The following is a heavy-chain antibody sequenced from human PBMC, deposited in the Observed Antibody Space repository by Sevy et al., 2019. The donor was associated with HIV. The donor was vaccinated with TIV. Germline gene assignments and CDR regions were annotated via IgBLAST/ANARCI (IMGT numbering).Heavy chain of an antibody. V-gene: IGHV1-24*01. D-gene: IGHD3-3*01. CDR1: GYTLSKLS. CDR3: ATLDFWSDYPLYGMDV. CDR2: FDPEDGET. Sequence: ASVKVSCMVSGYTLSKLSMHWVRQAPGKGPEWMGGFDPEDGETIYAQKFQGRVTMTEDTSTDTAYMELSGLRSEDTAVYYCATLDFWSDYPLYGMDVWGQGTTVTVSS. J-gene: IGHJ6*02.